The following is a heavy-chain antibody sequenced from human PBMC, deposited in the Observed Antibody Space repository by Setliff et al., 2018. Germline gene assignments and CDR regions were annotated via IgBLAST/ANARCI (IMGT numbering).Heavy chain of an antibody. V-gene: IGHV1-18*01. CDR2: VSADKGNT. CDR1: GYTFTNYG. Sequence: ASVKVSCKASGYTFTNYGISWVRQAPGQGLEWMGWVSADKGNTNYAQNFQGRVTMTTDTSTNTAYLELRSLRYDDTAVYFCARAPRLEWILPTFDYWGQGTPVTVSS. CDR3: ARAPRLEWILPTFDY. D-gene: IGHD3-3*01. J-gene: IGHJ4*02.